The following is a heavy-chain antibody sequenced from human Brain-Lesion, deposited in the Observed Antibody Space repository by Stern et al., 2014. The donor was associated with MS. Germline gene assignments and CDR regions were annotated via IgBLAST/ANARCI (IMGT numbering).Heavy chain of an antibody. Sequence: QVQLQESGPGLVKPSQTLSLSCTVSGGSISSGGYYWSWIRQPAGKGLEWIGRILNSGSTSYTPSLKSRVTISIDTSKNQFSLRLNSMTAADTAVYYCARGRVVPGFQYYATDVWGQGTTVIVSS. D-gene: IGHD2-2*01. V-gene: IGHV4-61*02. J-gene: IGHJ6*02. CDR1: GGSISSGGYY. CDR2: ILNSGST. CDR3: ARGRVVPGFQYYATDV.